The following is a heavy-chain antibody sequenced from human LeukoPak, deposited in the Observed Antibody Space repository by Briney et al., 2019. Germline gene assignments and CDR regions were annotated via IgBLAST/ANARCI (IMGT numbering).Heavy chain of an antibody. CDR3: ARGLRWFGESHDAFDI. Sequence: PSETLSLTCAVYGGSFSGYYWSWIRQPPGKGLEWIGEINHSGSTNYNPSLKSRVTISVDTSKNQFSLKLSSVTAADTAVYYCARGLRWFGESHDAFDIWGQGTMVTVSS. V-gene: IGHV4-34*01. CDR2: INHSGST. D-gene: IGHD3-10*01. J-gene: IGHJ3*02. CDR1: GGSFSGYY.